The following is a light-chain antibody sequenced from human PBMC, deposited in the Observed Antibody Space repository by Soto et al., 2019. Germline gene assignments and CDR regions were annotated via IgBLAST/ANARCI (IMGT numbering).Light chain of an antibody. CDR1: SSNIGAGYD. CDR2: GDT. V-gene: IGLV1-40*01. CDR3: QSGSV. Sequence: QSVLTQPPSVSGAPGQSVTISCTGSSSNIGAGYDVHWYQQLPGTAPKLLIYGDTNRPSGVPDRFSGSKSGTSASLAITGLQAEDEADYYCQSGSVFGGGTQLTVL. J-gene: IGLJ2*01.